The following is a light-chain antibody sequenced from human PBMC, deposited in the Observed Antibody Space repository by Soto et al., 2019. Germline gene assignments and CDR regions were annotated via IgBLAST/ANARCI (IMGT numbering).Light chain of an antibody. J-gene: IGLJ1*01. CDR1: SSDVGGYNY. Sequence: HSVLTHPASVSGSPGQSITISCTGTSSDVGGYNYVSWYQQHPGKAPKLMIYEVSNRPSGVSNRFSGSKSGNTASLTVSGAQAADEADYYCISYISSETYVFGSETRVT. CDR2: EVS. CDR3: ISYISSETYV. V-gene: IGLV2-14*01.